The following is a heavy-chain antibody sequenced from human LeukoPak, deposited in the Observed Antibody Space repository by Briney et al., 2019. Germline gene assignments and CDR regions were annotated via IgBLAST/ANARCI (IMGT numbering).Heavy chain of an antibody. V-gene: IGHV3-23*01. CDR3: ARDLVGTTSGPINWFDP. J-gene: IGHJ5*02. CDR1: GFTFSNYG. D-gene: IGHD1-1*01. Sequence: GGSLRLSCAASGFTFSNYGMNWVRQAPGKGLEWVSAISGSGGSTYYADSVKGRFTISRDNSKNTLYLQMNSLRAEDTAVYYCARDLVGTTSGPINWFDPWGQGTLVTVSS. CDR2: ISGSGGST.